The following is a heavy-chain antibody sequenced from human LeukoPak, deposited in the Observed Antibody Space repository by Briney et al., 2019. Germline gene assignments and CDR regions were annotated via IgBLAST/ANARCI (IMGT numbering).Heavy chain of an antibody. J-gene: IGHJ4*02. Sequence: GSLRLSCAVSGFTFSSHAMTWVRQPPGKGLEWIGSIYYYSGSTYYNPSLKSRVTISVDTSKNQFSLKLTSVTAADTAVYYCARWSYGSGIYWGQGTLVTVSS. CDR2: IYYYSGST. CDR3: ARWSYGSGIY. D-gene: IGHD3-10*01. V-gene: IGHV4-39*01. CDR1: GFTFSSHA.